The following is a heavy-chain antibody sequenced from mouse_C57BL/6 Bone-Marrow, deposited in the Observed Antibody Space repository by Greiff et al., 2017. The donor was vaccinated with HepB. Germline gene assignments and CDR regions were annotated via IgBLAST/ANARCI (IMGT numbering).Heavy chain of an antibody. J-gene: IGHJ4*01. CDR2: IDPETGGT. CDR3: TRRLLRLYAMDY. D-gene: IGHD1-1*01. CDR1: GYTFTDYE. V-gene: IGHV1-15*01. Sequence: QVQLQQSGAELVRPGASVTLSCKASGYTFTDYEMHWVKQTPVHGLEWMGAIDPETGGTAYNQKFKGKAILTADKSSSTAYMELRSLTSEDSAVYYCTRRLLRLYAMDYWGQGTSVTVSS.